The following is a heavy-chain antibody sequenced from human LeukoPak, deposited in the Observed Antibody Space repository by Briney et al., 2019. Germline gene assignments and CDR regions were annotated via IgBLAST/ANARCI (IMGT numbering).Heavy chain of an antibody. J-gene: IGHJ4*02. CDR2: INHSGST. V-gene: IGHV4-34*01. D-gene: IGHD2-2*01. CDR1: GGSFSGYY. Sequence: SETLSLTCAVYGGSFSGYYWSWIRQPPGKGLEWIGEINHSGSTNYNPSLKSRVTISVDTSKNQFSLKLSSVTAADTAVYYCASISDCSSTSCPTSFDYWGQGTLVTVSS. CDR3: ASISDCSSTSCPTSFDY.